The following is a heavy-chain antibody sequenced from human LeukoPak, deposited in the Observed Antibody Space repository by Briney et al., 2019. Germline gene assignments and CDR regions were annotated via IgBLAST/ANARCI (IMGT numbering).Heavy chain of an antibody. CDR1: GYTFTSYD. D-gene: IGHD3-10*01. V-gene: IGHV1-3*01. J-gene: IGHJ4*02. CDR3: ARYLVRGVIMPFDY. CDR2: INAGNGNT. Sequence: GASVKVSCKASGYTFTSYDINWVRQAPGQRLEWMGWINAGNGNTKYSQKFQGRVTITRDTSASTAYMELSSLRSEDTAVYYCARYLVRGVIMPFDYWGQGTLVTVSS.